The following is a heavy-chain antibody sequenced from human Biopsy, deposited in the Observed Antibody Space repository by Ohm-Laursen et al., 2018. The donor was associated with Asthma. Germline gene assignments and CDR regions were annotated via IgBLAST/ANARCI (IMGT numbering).Heavy chain of an antibody. CDR3: ARGVVYGGDSYAEYFQH. D-gene: IGHD4-23*01. V-gene: IGHV4-59*07. J-gene: IGHJ1*01. CDR1: GGSISSFY. CDR2: VYWTGST. Sequence: SDTLSLTCCVYGGSISSFYWSWIRQSPEKGLEWMGYVYWTGSTNHNPSLKSRVTISVDTSKNQFFLRLSSVTAADTAVYYCARGVVYGGDSYAEYFQHWGQGTLVTVSS.